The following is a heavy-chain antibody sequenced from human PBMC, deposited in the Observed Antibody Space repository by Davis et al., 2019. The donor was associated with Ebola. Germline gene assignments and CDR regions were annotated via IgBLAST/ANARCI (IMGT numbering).Heavy chain of an antibody. CDR3: ARWAVVGATDY. CDR1: GFTFSSYG. J-gene: IGHJ4*02. D-gene: IGHD1-26*01. CDR2: IWYDGSNK. V-gene: IGHV3-33*01. Sequence: GESLKISCAASGFTFSSYGMHWVRQAPGKGLEWVAVIWYDGSNKYYADSVKGRFTISRDNSKNTLYLQMNSLRAEDTAVYYCARWAVVGATDYWGQGTLVTVSS.